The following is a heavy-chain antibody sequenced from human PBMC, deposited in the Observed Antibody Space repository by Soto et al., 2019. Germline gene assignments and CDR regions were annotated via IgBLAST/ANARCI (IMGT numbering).Heavy chain of an antibody. D-gene: IGHD2-21*01. CDR3: ARADSGGMWWPKLISFGN. CDR1: GGSIRNADYY. Sequence: QVQLQESGPGLVKPSQTLSLTCSVSGGSIRNADYYWSWIRQPPGKGLEWIGYIYYSGSTYYNPSLQSRLTISVDTSRNQFSLNLTSATAADTAVYFCARADSGGMWWPKLISFGNWGRGTLVTVSS. V-gene: IGHV4-30-4*01. CDR2: IYYSGST. J-gene: IGHJ4*02.